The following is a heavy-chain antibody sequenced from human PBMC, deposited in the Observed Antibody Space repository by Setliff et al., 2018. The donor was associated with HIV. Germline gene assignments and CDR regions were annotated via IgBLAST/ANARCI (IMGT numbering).Heavy chain of an antibody. CDR2: IYYSGST. J-gene: IGHJ4*02. CDR3: ARGVNFDY. V-gene: IGHV4-59*01. Sequence: PSETLSLTCTVSGGSISSYYWSWIRQPPGKGLEWIGYIYYSGSTNYNPSLKSRVTTSVDTSKNQFSLKLTSVTAADTAIYYCARGVNFDYWGQGTQVTVSS. D-gene: IGHD3-3*01. CDR1: GGSISSYY.